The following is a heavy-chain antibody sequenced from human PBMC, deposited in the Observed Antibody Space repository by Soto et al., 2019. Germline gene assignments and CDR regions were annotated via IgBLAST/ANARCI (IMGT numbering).Heavy chain of an antibody. J-gene: IGHJ5*02. CDR2: IYYSGST. CDR3: ARRIAAAGTIWFDP. Sequence: QVQLQESGPGLVKPSETLSLTCTVSGGSISSYYWSWIRQPPGKGLEWIGYIYYSGSTNYNPSLKSRVTXXVXTXXNQFSLKLSSVTAADTAVYYCARRIAAAGTIWFDPWGQGTLVTVSS. CDR1: GGSISSYY. V-gene: IGHV4-59*08. D-gene: IGHD6-13*01.